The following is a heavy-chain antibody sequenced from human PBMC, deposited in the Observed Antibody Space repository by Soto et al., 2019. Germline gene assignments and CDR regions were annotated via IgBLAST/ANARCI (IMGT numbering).Heavy chain of an antibody. CDR3: TKPQGPVGTVTRSPGPQSSFYFDL. D-gene: IGHD1-26*01. J-gene: IGHJ4*02. CDR2: CGGGGGTT. V-gene: IGHV3-23*01. Sequence: GGSLRLSCTASGFSFSSYAMSWCRQAPGGGLEWVSLCGGGGGTTFSANSVTGRFTISRDNSQNPVYRQMCCLSPEDIAIYYCTKPQGPVGTVTRSPGPQSSFYFDLWGQGTPVTVSS. CDR1: GFSFSSYA.